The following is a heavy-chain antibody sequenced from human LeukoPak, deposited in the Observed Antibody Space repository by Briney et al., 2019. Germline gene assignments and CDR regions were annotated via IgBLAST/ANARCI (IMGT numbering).Heavy chain of an antibody. V-gene: IGHV3-30*03. J-gene: IGHJ4*02. CDR3: ASALRIYYYFDY. D-gene: IGHD1-26*01. CDR2: ISYDGSNK. CDR1: GFTFSGYG. Sequence: GGSLRLSCVASGFTFSGYGIHRVRKAPGKGLEWVAVISYDGSNKYYADSVKGRFTISRDNSKNTLYLQMNSLRAEDTAVYYCASALRIYYYFDYWGQGTLVTVSS.